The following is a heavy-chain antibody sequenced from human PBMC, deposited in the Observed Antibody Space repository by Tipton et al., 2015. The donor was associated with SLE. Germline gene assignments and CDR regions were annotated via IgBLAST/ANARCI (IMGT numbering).Heavy chain of an antibody. CDR2: IYNSGSS. CDR3: ARRHSYGYFDY. CDR1: GGSISSSY. J-gene: IGHJ4*02. D-gene: IGHD5-18*01. V-gene: IGHV4-59*07. Sequence: TLSLTCSVSGGSISSSYWTWIRQPPGKGLEWIGYIYNSGSSNYNPSLKSRVTMTIDTSKNQFSLELRSVTAADTAVYYCARRHSYGYFDYWGQGTLVTVSS.